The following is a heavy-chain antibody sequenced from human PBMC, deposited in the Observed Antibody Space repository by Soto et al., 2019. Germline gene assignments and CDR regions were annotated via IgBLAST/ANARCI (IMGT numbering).Heavy chain of an antibody. Sequence: SETLSLPCSVSCGTISSGDYYWNLIRQPPGKGLEWIGHIYYSGSTYYNSSLKSRVTISLDTSKNQFSLKLSSVTAADTAVCYCAGQPTAGSYYDLGSYYYYYAMDVWGQGTTVTVSS. V-gene: IGHV4-30-4*01. CDR1: CGTISSGDYY. CDR2: IYYSGST. D-gene: IGHD3-10*01. J-gene: IGHJ6*02. CDR3: AGQPTAGSYYDLGSYYYYYAMDV.